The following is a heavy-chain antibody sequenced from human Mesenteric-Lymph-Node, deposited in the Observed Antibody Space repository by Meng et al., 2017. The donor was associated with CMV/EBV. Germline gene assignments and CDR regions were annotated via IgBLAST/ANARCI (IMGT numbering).Heavy chain of an antibody. Sequence: GGSLRLSCAASGFNFGAFWMSWVRQAPGKGLEWVASINQLGSETQYVDSVKGRFTISRDNAKNSLFLQMTSLRAEDTAVYFCARDYDFHWLLYTEGYFDCWGQGTLVTVSS. J-gene: IGHJ4*02. CDR3: ARDYDFHWLLYTEGYFDC. CDR2: INQLGSET. D-gene: IGHD3-9*01. V-gene: IGHV3-7*01. CDR1: GFNFGAFW.